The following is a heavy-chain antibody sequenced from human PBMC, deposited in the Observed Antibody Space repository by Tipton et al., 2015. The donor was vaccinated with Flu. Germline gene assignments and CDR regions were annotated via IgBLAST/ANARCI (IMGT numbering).Heavy chain of an antibody. V-gene: IGHV4-39*07. CDR2: IYYSGTT. D-gene: IGHD3-9*01. J-gene: IGHJ5*02. Sequence: LRLSCTVSGGSISDNSYYWGWFRQSPGTGLEWIGSIYYSGTTYYNPSLKSRVTMSIDTSKNQFSLKVTSVTAADTAVYYCAKEGSYNILTNYYNKGVDPWGQGTLVIVSS. CDR3: AKEGSYNILTNYYNKGVDP. CDR1: GGSISDNSYY.